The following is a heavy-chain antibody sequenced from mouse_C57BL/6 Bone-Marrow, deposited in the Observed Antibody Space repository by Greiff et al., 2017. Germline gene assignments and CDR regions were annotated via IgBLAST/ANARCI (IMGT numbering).Heavy chain of an antibody. CDR1: GYTFTNYW. D-gene: IGHD2-12*01. CDR2: MLPNGGSP. CDR3: ARSYSYGYYTMDY. V-gene: IGHV1-64*01. J-gene: IGHJ4*01. Sequence: QVQLQQPGAELVKPGASVKLSCKASGYTFTNYWMHWVKQRPGQGLEWIGMMLPNGGSPDYTEKFKCEATMSVDKSARTAYMELSSLTSEDSAVYYSARSYSYGYYTMDYWGQGTSGTVSS.